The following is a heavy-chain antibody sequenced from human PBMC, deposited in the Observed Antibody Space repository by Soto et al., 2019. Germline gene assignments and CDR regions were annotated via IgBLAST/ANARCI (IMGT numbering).Heavy chain of an antibody. Sequence: SETLSLTCTVSGGSISSYYWSWIWQPPGKGLEWIGYMYYSGSPNYNPSLKSRVTISVDTSKNQFSLKLSSVTAADTGVYYCARAKHCSSTTCSYYYGKDVWRQGTTVTVSS. V-gene: IGHV4-59*01. CDR3: ARAKHCSSTTCSYYYGKDV. CDR2: MYYSGSP. CDR1: GGSISSYY. J-gene: IGHJ6*02. D-gene: IGHD2-2*01.